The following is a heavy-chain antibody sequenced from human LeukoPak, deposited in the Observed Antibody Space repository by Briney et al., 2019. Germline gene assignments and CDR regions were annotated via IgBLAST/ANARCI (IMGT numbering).Heavy chain of an antibody. D-gene: IGHD4-17*01. CDR3: ARDWFRGTYDYGDYLEHDKNWFDP. CDR1: GYTFTSYG. Sequence: ASVKVSCKASGYTFTSYGISWVRQAPGQGLEWMGWISAYNGNTNYAQKLQGRVTMTTDTSTSTAYMELRSLRSDDTAVYYCARDWFRGTYDYGDYLEHDKNWFDPWGQGTLVTVSS. J-gene: IGHJ5*02. CDR2: ISAYNGNT. V-gene: IGHV1-18*01.